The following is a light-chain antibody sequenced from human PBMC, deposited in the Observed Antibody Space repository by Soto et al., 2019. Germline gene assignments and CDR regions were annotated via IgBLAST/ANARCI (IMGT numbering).Light chain of an antibody. V-gene: IGLV1-40*01. J-gene: IGLJ3*02. CDR1: SSNIGAGYG. Sequence: QSVLSQPPSVSGAPGQRVTISCTGSSSNIGAGYGVHWYQQLPGTAPKLLIYGNSNRPSGVPDRFSGSKSGTSASLAITGLQAEDEADYYFQSYDSSLSVWVFGGGTKLT. CDR3: QSYDSSLSVWV. CDR2: GNS.